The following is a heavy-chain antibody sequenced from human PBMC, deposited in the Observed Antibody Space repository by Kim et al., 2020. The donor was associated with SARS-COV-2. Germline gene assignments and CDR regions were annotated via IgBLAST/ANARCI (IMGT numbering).Heavy chain of an antibody. V-gene: IGHV4-34*01. D-gene: IGHD3-3*01. J-gene: IGHJ6*03. Sequence: SETLSLTCAVYGGSFSGYYWSWIRQPPGKGLEWIGEINHSGSTNYNPSLKSRVTISVDTSKNQFSLKLSSVTAADTAVYYCARVRTTSQYYDFWSGYSGGQPHYYMDVWGKGTTVTVSS. CDR3: ARVRTTSQYYDFWSGYSGGQPHYYMDV. CDR1: GGSFSGYY. CDR2: INHSGST.